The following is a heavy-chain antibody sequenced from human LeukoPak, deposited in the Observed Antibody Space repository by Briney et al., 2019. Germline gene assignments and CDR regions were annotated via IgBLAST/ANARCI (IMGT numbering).Heavy chain of an antibody. CDR2: IIPILGIA. D-gene: IGHD1-1*01. Sequence: SVKVSCKASGGTFSSYTISWVRQAPGQGLEWMGRIIPILGIANYAQKFQGRVTITADKSTSTAYMELSSLRSEDTAVYYCARDLERTTFPFDPWGQGTLVTVSS. CDR1: GGTFSSYT. J-gene: IGHJ5*02. CDR3: ARDLERTTFPFDP. V-gene: IGHV1-69*04.